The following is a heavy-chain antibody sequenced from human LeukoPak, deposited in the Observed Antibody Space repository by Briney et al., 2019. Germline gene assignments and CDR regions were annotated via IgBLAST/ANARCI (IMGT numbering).Heavy chain of an antibody. J-gene: IGHJ4*02. CDR1: GFTFSSFE. CDR2: IGRGGSAT. CDR3: ARDGRFVDH. V-gene: IGHV3-48*03. Sequence: GGSLRLSCAASGFTFSSFEMNWVRQAPGKGLEWVSFIGRGGSATFYADSVKGRFTISRDNAKNSLYLQMNTLRGEDTAVYYCARDGRFVDHWGRGTLVTVSS.